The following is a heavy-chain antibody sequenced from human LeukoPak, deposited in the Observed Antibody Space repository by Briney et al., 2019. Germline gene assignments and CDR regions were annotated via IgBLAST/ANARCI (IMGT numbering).Heavy chain of an antibody. V-gene: IGHV4-59*01. D-gene: IGHD3-22*01. J-gene: IGHJ4*02. CDR2: VYYSGST. Sequence: SETLSLTCTVSGGSISTYYWSWIRQPPGKGLEWIGNVYYSGSTNYNPSLKSRVTISVDTSKNQFSLKLTSVTAADTAVYYCARTTYYDSRVFDYWGQGTLVTVSS. CDR1: GGSISTYY. CDR3: ARTTYYDSRVFDY.